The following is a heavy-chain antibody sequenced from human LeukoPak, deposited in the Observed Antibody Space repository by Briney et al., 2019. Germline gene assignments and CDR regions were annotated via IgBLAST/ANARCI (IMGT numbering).Heavy chain of an antibody. Sequence: GRSLRLSCAASGFTFSSNGMHGVRQAPGKGLEGVALIWYDGSNKFYADSVKGRFTISRDNSKNTVYLQMNSLRAEHTAGCHCACTGRGYYDSIAYWGQGTLVTVSS. J-gene: IGHJ4*02. V-gene: IGHV3-33*01. CDR2: IWYDGSNK. CDR3: ACTGRGYYDSIAY. D-gene: IGHD3-22*01. CDR1: GFTFSSNG.